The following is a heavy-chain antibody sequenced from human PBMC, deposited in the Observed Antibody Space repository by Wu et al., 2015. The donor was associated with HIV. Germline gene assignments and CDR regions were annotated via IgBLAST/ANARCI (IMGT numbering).Heavy chain of an antibody. V-gene: IGHV1-18*01. Sequence: QVQLVQSGAEVKKPGASVKVSCKASGYTFTSYGISWVRQAPGQGLEWMGWISAYNGNTNYAQKLQGRVTMTTDTSTSTAYMELRSLRSDDTAVYYCARDHGYSSGWNPGLDYYYGMDVWGQGTTVTVSS. J-gene: IGHJ6*02. CDR3: ARDHGYSSGWNPGLDYYYGMDV. CDR1: GYTFTSYG. D-gene: IGHD6-19*01. CDR2: ISAYNGNT.